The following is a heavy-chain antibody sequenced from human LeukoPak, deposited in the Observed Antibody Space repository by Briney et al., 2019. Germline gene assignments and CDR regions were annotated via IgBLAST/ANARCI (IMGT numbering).Heavy chain of an antibody. Sequence: ASVKVSCKTSGYTFTGYYIHWVRQAPGQGLEWMGWINLNSGDTNYVQKFQGRVTMTRDTSINTAYMELSRLTSDDTAVYYCARDPSGWFPEYYFDYWGQGTLVTVSS. CDR1: GYTFTGYY. V-gene: IGHV1-2*02. CDR2: INLNSGDT. J-gene: IGHJ4*02. D-gene: IGHD6-19*01. CDR3: ARDPSGWFPEYYFDY.